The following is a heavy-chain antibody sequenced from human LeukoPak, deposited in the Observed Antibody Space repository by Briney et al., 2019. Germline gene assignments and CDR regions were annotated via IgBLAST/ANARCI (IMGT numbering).Heavy chain of an antibody. D-gene: IGHD6-6*01. CDR3: AASSSSVLYYFDY. CDR1: GFTFSSYW. V-gene: IGHV3-7*01. J-gene: IGHJ4*02. CDR2: IEQDGSEK. Sequence: AGGSLRLSCAASGFTFSSYWMSWVRQAPGKGLEWVANIEQDGSEKYYVDSVKGRFTISRDNAKNSLYLQMNSLRAEDTAVYYCAASSSSVLYYFDYWGQGTLVTVSS.